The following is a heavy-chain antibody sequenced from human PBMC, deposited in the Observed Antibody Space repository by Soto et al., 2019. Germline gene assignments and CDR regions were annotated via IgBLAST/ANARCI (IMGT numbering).Heavy chain of an antibody. J-gene: IGHJ4*02. CDR2: ISVTGAST. CDR3: ATIRSIAAALSDY. D-gene: IGHD6-13*01. CDR1: GLTFSGSA. Sequence: GGSLRLSCAASGLTFSGSAMSWGRQAPGKGLEWVSSISVTGASTYYADSVQGRFTVSRDNSKDTFFLEMNSLRAEDTAVYFCATIRSIAAALSDYWGQGTLVTVSS. V-gene: IGHV3-23*01.